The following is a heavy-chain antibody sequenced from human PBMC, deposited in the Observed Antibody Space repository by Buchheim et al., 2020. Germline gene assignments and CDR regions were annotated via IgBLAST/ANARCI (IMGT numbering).Heavy chain of an antibody. CDR1: GYTFTGYY. CDR2: INPNSGGT. Sequence: QVQLVQSGAEMKKPGASVKVSCKASGYTFTGYYIHWVRQAPGQGLEWMGWINPNSGGTNYAQKFQGWATMTRDPPIRPVNMELSRLRSDDTAVYYCARVTIFGVVRPYYGMDVWGQGTT. V-gene: IGHV1-2*04. J-gene: IGHJ6*02. CDR3: ARVTIFGVVRPYYGMDV. D-gene: IGHD3-3*01.